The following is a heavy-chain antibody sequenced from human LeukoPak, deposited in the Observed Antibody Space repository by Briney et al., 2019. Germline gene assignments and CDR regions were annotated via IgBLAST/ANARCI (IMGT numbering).Heavy chain of an antibody. CDR3: ARQLVGATRSSPFDY. V-gene: IGHV4-59*01. CDR1: GGSISSYY. CDR2: IYYSGNT. J-gene: IGHJ4*02. D-gene: IGHD1-26*01. Sequence: SETLSLTCTVSGGSISSYYWSWIRQPPGKGLEWIGYIYYSGNTNYNPSLKSRVTISVDTSKNQFSLKLSSVTAAGTAVYYCARQLVGATRSSPFDYWGQGTLVTVSS.